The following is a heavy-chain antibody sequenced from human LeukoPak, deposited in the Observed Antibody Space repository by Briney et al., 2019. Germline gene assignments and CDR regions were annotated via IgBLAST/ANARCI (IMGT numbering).Heavy chain of an antibody. V-gene: IGHV1-69*04. D-gene: IGHD2-2*01. CDR3: ARHVPTAAHYYYYGMDV. CDR2: IIPILGIA. Sequence: SVKVSCKASGGTFSSYAISWVRQAPGQGLEWMGRIIPILGIANYAQKFQGRVTITADKSTSTAYMELSSLRSEDTAVYYCARHVPTAAHYYYYGMDVWGQGTTVSVSS. J-gene: IGHJ6*02. CDR1: GGTFSSYA.